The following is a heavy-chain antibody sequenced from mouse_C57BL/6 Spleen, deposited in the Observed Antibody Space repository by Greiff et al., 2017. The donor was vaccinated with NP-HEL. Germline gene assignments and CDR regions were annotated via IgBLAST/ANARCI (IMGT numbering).Heavy chain of an antibody. CDR2: INPNNGGT. J-gene: IGHJ2*01. CDR3: ARGNYGNYVDYFDY. D-gene: IGHD2-1*01. V-gene: IGHV1-26*01. Sequence: EVQLQQSGPELVKPGASVKISCKASGYTFTDYYMNWVKQSHGKSLEWIGDINPNNGGTSYNQKFKGKATLTVDKSSSTAYMELRSLTSEDSAVYYCARGNYGNYVDYFDYWGQGTTLTVSS. CDR1: GYTFTDYY.